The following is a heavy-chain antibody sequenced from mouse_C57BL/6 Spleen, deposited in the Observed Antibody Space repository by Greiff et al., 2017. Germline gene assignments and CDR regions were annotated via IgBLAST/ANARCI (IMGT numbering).Heavy chain of an antibody. CDR2: IRNKANNHAT. CDR3: TRPRDYDGGLFAY. V-gene: IGHV6-6*01. D-gene: IGHD2-4*01. J-gene: IGHJ3*01. Sequence: EVQLVESGGGLVQPGGSMKLSCAASGFTFSDAWMDWVRQSPEKGLEWVAEIRNKANNHATYYAESVKGRFTISRDDSKSSVYLQMNSLRAEDTGIYYCTRPRDYDGGLFAYWGQGTLVTVSA. CDR1: GFTFSDAW.